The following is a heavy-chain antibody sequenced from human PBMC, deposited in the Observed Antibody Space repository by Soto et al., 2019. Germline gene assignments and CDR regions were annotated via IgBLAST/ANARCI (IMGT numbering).Heavy chain of an antibody. J-gene: IGHJ4*02. CDR2: ITPMFGTP. Sequence: QVQLVQSGAEVKKPGSSVKVSCKASGGTFNSNTITWVRQAPGQGLEWMGGITPMFGTPNYAQKFRGRVTITANESPGQAYWELAGVKSDYTAMYFFGRDGPLYLTRAYYYPHRGKGTLVTVS. CDR1: GGTFNSNT. V-gene: IGHV1-69*01. CDR3: GRDGPLYLTRAYYYPH. D-gene: IGHD3-22*01.